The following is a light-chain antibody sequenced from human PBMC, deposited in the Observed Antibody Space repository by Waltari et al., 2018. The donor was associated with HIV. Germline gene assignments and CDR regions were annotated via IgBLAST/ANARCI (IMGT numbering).Light chain of an antibody. Sequence: SSELAQDPAVSVALGQTVRITCQGDSVRTYYASWYQQKPGQAPVLVFYGKNNRPSWIPDRFPGSSSGDTASLTITGAQAEDEADYYCNSRDTTGHWFFGGGTKVTVL. CDR2: GKN. J-gene: IGLJ3*02. CDR1: SVRTYY. CDR3: NSRDTTGHWF. V-gene: IGLV3-19*01.